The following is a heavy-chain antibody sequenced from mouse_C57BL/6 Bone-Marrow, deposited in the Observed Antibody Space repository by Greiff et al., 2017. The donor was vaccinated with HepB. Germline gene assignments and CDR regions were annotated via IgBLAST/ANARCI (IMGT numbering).Heavy chain of an antibody. Sequence: DVKLVESGGGLVQPGGSLKLSCAASGFTFSDYYMYWVRQTPEKRLEWVAYISNGGGSTYYPDTVKGRFTISRDNAKNTLYLQMSRLKSEDTAMYYCARHETGASFAYWGQGTLVTVSA. J-gene: IGHJ3*01. V-gene: IGHV5-12*01. D-gene: IGHD4-1*01. CDR1: GFTFSDYY. CDR2: ISNGGGST. CDR3: ARHETGASFAY.